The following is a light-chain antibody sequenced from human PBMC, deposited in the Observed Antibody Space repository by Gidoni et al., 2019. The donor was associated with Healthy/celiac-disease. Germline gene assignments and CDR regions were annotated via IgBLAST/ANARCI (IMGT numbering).Light chain of an antibody. Sequence: DIVMPQSPASLAVSLGERATINCKSSQSVLYRSNNKNYLGLYQQQPGQPPRVLIYWASTRESGVPDRFSGSASGTDFNLTISSLQAEDVAVYYWQQYYRSPRTFGGGTKVEIK. V-gene: IGKV4-1*01. CDR2: WAS. CDR3: QQYYRSPRT. CDR1: QSVLYRSNNKNY. J-gene: IGKJ4*01.